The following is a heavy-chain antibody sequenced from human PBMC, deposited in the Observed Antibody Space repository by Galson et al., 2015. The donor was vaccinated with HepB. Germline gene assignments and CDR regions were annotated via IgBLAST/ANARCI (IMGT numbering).Heavy chain of an antibody. CDR2: ISYAGSNK. Sequence: SLRLSCAASGFNFNTYAMHWVRQGPGKGLEWMALISYAGSNKYYADSVKGRFTISRDSSKNTLYLQMNSLRAEDTGVYFCAREGVVGTTPYYYFDYWGQGTLVTVSS. V-gene: IGHV3-30-3*01. CDR1: GFNFNTYA. CDR3: AREGVVGTTPYYYFDY. J-gene: IGHJ4*02. D-gene: IGHD1-26*01.